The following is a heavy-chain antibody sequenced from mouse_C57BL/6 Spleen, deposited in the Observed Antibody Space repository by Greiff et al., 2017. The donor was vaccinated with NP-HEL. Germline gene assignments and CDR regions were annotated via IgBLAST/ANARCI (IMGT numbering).Heavy chain of an antibody. CDR1: GYTFTSYW. CDR2: INPSSGYT. CDR3: AIGGQELDWFAY. J-gene: IGHJ3*01. Sequence: QVHVKQSGAELAKPGASVKLSCKASGYTFTSYWMHWVKQRPGQGLEWIGYINPSSGYTKYNQKFKDKATLTADKSSSTAYMQLSSLTYEDSAVYYCAIGGQELDWFAYWGQGTLVTVSA. V-gene: IGHV1-7*01.